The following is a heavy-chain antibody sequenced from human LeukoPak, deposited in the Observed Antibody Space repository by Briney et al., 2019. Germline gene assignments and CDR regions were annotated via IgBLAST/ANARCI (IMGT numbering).Heavy chain of an antibody. Sequence: SETLSLTCTVSGGSISSSSYYWGWIRQPPGKGLEWIGNIYYSGSTYYNPSLKSRVTISLDTSKNQFSLKLSSVTAADTAVYYCARGGSWPFIVFDYWGQGTLVTVSS. D-gene: IGHD6-13*01. CDR1: GGSISSSSYY. CDR2: IYYSGST. CDR3: ARGGSWPFIVFDY. J-gene: IGHJ4*02. V-gene: IGHV4-39*01.